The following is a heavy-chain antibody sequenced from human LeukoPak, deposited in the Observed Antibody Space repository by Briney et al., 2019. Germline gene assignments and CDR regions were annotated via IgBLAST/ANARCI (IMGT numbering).Heavy chain of an antibody. CDR3: ARGDY. V-gene: IGHV4-31*11. CDR2: ISYTGST. Sequence: SETLSLTCAVSGGSINSAGYYWSWIRQLPGKGLEWIGYISYTGSTYYNPSLKSRVIISRGTSKNQFSLKLSSVTAADTAIYYCARGDYWGQGTLVTVSS. J-gene: IGHJ4*02. CDR1: GGSINSAGYY.